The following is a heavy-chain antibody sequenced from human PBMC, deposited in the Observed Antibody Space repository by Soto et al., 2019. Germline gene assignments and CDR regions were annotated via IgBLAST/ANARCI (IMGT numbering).Heavy chain of an antibody. J-gene: IGHJ4*02. CDR1: GGSFSGYY. Sequence: SETLSLTCAVYGGSFSGYYWSWIRQPPGKGLEWIGEINHSGSTNYNPSLKSRVTISVDTSKNQFSLKLSSVTAADTAVYYCARFRTTVKGGRTPPHFDYWGQGTLVTVSS. V-gene: IGHV4-34*01. D-gene: IGHD4-17*01. CDR3: ARFRTTVKGGRTPPHFDY. CDR2: INHSGST.